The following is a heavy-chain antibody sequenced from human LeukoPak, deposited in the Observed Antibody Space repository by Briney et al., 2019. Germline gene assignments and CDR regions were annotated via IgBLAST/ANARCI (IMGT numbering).Heavy chain of an antibody. Sequence: GGSLRLSCAASGFTFSSYAMHWVRQAPGKGLEWVAVISYDGSNKYYADSVKGRFTISRDNAKNSLYLRMNSLRAEDTAVYYCARDPPHYDILTGSFDYWGQGTLVTVSS. V-gene: IGHV3-30-3*01. J-gene: IGHJ4*02. D-gene: IGHD3-9*01. CDR3: ARDPPHYDILTGSFDY. CDR1: GFTFSSYA. CDR2: ISYDGSNK.